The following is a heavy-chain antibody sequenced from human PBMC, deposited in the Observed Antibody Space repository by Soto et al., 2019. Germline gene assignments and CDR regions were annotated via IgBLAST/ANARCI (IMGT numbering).Heavy chain of an antibody. Sequence: SETLSLTCTVSGGSISSYYWSWIRQPPGKGLEWIGYIYYSGSTNYNPSLKGRVTISVDTSKNQFSLKLSSVTAADTAVYYCAGSAYYYDMDVWGKGTTVTVSS. J-gene: IGHJ6*03. D-gene: IGHD1-26*01. CDR2: IYYSGST. CDR1: GGSISSYY. CDR3: AGSAYYYDMDV. V-gene: IGHV4-59*08.